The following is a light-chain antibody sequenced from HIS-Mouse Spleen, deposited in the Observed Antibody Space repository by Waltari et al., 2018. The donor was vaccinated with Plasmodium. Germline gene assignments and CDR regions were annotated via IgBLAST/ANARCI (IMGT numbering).Light chain of an antibody. J-gene: IGLJ2*01. Sequence: SYELTQPPSVSVSPGQTARIPCPGDQLGDKYACWYQQKPGQPPVLCIYQDSKRPSGIPERFSGSNSGNTATLTISGTQAMDEADYYCQAWDSSTVVFGGGTKLTVL. CDR2: QDS. CDR1: QLGDKY. V-gene: IGLV3-1*01. CDR3: QAWDSSTVV.